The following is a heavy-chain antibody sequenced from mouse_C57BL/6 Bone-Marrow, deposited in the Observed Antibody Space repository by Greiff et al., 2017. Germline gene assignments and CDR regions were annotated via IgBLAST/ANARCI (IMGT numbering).Heavy chain of an antibody. CDR2: IDPSASYT. J-gene: IGHJ4*01. CDR1: GHTFSSYW. V-gene: IGHV1-69*01. D-gene: IGHD1-1*01. Sequence: QVHVKHPGSALVMLGASVQLSCKASGHTFSSYWLHWVKQRPGQGLEWIGEIDPSASYTNYNQKFKRTSTLTGDTSSSTAYMQLSSLTSEDSAVYYWAIPPYYFGSCYCAMNYWGQGTSVTVS. CDR3: AIPPYYFGSCYCAMNY.